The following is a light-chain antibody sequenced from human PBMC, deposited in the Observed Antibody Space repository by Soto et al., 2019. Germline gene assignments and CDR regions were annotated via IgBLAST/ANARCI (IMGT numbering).Light chain of an antibody. J-gene: IGLJ1*01. CDR2: DVN. Sequence: QSVLTQPPSASGSPGQSVTISCTGTSSDVGAYIFVSWYQQHPGKAPKLMVYDVNRRPPGVPDRFFGSKSGNTASLTVSGLQAEDEADYYCVSFAGGTYVFGTVTKLTVL. CDR3: VSFAGGTYV. V-gene: IGLV2-8*01. CDR1: SSDVGAYIF.